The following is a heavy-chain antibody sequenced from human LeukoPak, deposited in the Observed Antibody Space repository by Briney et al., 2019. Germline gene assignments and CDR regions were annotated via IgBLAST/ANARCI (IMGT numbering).Heavy chain of an antibody. CDR2: ISSSSSYI. D-gene: IGHD1-26*01. CDR1: GFTFSSYS. Sequence: GGSLRLSCAASGFTFSSYSMNWVNQAPGKGLEWVSSISSSSSYIYYAESVKGRFTIFRDNAKNSLYLQMNSLRAEDTAVYYCARGVGATDFDYWGQGTLVTVSS. V-gene: IGHV3-21*01. J-gene: IGHJ4*02. CDR3: ARGVGATDFDY.